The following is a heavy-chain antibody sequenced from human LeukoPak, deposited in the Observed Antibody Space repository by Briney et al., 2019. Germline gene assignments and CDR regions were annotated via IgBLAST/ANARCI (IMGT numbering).Heavy chain of an antibody. CDR3: ARADDGANSWVNY. Sequence: PGGSLRLSCAASGFTFSSYWMHWVRQAPGKGLVWISRINSDGSGTSYADSVKGRFTISRDNAKNTLYPQMNSLRAEDTAVYYCARADDGANSWVNYWGQGTLVTVSS. V-gene: IGHV3-74*01. CDR2: INSDGSGT. J-gene: IGHJ4*02. D-gene: IGHD4-23*01. CDR1: GFTFSSYW.